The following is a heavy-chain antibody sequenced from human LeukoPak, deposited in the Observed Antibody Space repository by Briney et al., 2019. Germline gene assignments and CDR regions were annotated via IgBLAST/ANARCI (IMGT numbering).Heavy chain of an antibody. CDR3: VKVPGQIVALPAGDDAFDI. V-gene: IGHV3-23*01. CDR1: GFTFSSYA. J-gene: IGHJ3*02. D-gene: IGHD2-2*01. CDR2: ISASSGST. Sequence: GGSLRLSCAASGFTFSSYAMSWVRQAPGKGLEWVSSISASSGSTYYADSVKGRFTISRDNSKNTLYLQMDSLRPEDTAVYYCVKVPGQIVALPAGDDAFDIWGQGTMVTVSS.